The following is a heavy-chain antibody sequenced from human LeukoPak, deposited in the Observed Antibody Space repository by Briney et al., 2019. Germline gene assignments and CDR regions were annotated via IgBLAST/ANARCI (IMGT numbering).Heavy chain of an antibody. J-gene: IGHJ4*02. CDR2: IIPILGIA. CDR1: GGTFSSYA. Sequence: GSSVKVSCKASGGTFSSYAISWVRQAPGQGLEWMGRIIPILGIANYAQKFRGRVTITADKSTSTAYMELSSLRSEDTAVYYCARAGYSSSWYDYWGQGTLVTVSS. D-gene: IGHD6-13*01. CDR3: ARAGYSSSWYDY. V-gene: IGHV1-69*04.